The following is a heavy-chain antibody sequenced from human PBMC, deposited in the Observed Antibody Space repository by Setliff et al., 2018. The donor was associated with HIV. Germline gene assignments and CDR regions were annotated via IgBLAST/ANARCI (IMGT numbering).Heavy chain of an antibody. CDR1: GFTFSYFS. CDR3: AREIAAAGTKFDY. D-gene: IGHD6-13*01. Sequence: GESLKISCAASGFTFSYFSMTWVRQAPGKGLEWVSSISSSSSYISYTDSVKGRFTISRDNAKNSVYLQMNSLGADDTAVYFCAREIAAAGTKFDYWGQGTLVTVSS. CDR2: ISSSSSYI. J-gene: IGHJ4*02. V-gene: IGHV3-21*06.